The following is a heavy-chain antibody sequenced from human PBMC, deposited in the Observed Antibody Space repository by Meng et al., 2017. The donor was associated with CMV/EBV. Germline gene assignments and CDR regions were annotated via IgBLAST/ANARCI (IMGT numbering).Heavy chain of an antibody. J-gene: IGHJ4*02. CDR2: ISSSSYI. D-gene: IGHD5-12*01. Sequence: GESLKISCAASGFTFSSYSMNWVRQAPGKGLEWVSSISSSSYIYYADSVKGRFTISRDNAKNSLYLQMNSLRAEDTAVYYCARGGSGYDSDYWGQGTLVTVSS. V-gene: IGHV3-21*01. CDR3: ARGGSGYDSDY. CDR1: GFTFSSYS.